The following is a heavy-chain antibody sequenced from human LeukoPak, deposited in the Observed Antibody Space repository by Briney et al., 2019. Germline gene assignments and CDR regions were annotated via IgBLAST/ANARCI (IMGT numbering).Heavy chain of an antibody. D-gene: IGHD3-10*01. CDR3: VGGSGSRRWVDY. J-gene: IGHJ4*02. CDR2: IRYDGHNK. V-gene: IGHV3-30*02. Sequence: PGGSLRLSCAASGFTFSSYGMHWVRQAPGKGLDWVAFIRYDGHNKYYADSVKGRFTISRDNSKNTLYLQMNSLRAEDTAVYYCVGGSGSRRWVDYWGQGTLVTVSS. CDR1: GFTFSSYG.